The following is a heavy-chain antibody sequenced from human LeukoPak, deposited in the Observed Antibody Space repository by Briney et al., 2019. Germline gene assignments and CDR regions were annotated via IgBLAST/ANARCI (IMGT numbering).Heavy chain of an antibody. CDR1: GFTLYHYA. Sequence: AGSLTLSCAASGFTLYHYAMHWLRQAPAKGLEWVAVISFDGSNKYYADSVKCRFTISRDNSKNTLYLQMNSLRAEDTAVYYCAREERAAYDSSGYYIDYWGQGALVTVSS. V-gene: IGHV3-30*01. J-gene: IGHJ4*02. CDR3: AREERAAYDSSGYYIDY. CDR2: ISFDGSNK. D-gene: IGHD3-22*01.